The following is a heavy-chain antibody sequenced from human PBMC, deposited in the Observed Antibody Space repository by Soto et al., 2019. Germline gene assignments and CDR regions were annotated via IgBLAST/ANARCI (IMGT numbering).Heavy chain of an antibody. CDR2: IIPISPTP. CDR3: ARDKDRQQLGGNYYYGIDV. CDR1: GGTFGNSA. D-gene: IGHD3-3*02. Sequence: QVQLVQSGAEVKKPGSSVTVSCKASGGTFGNSAISWVRQAPGQGLEWMGGIIPISPTPDYAQKFQGRVTITADESTSTAYMELPSLRSEDTAVYYRARDKDRQQLGGNYYYGIDVWCQGTTVTVSS. J-gene: IGHJ6*02. V-gene: IGHV1-69*12.